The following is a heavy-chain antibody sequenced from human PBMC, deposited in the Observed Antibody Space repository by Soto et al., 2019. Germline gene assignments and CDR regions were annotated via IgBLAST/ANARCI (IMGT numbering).Heavy chain of an antibody. D-gene: IGHD2-21*02. Sequence: QVQLVQSGTEVRKPGASVKLSCRASGYTFTNYPLHWVRQAPGQRPQWLGWISAVDGQIKYSQKFQGRVTLTTDTSASTTYMELSRLRSDHTAMYYCARGFRDPSFSGFDYWGQGALVTVSS. V-gene: IGHV1-3*01. CDR2: ISAVDGQI. CDR3: ARGFRDPSFSGFDY. J-gene: IGHJ4*02. CDR1: GYTFTNYP.